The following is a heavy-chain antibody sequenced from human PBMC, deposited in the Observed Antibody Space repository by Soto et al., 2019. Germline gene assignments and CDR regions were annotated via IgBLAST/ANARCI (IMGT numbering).Heavy chain of an antibody. V-gene: IGHV1-69*12. CDR2: IIPIFGTA. CDR1: GGTFSSYA. D-gene: IGHD3-22*01. Sequence: QVQLVQSGAEVKKPGSSVKVSCKASGGTFSSYAITWVRQAPGQGLEWMGGIIPIFGTANYAQKFQGRVTITADESXGXXYMELSSLGSEATAVYYCARDRGPSSGYYPSWFDPWGQGTLVTVSS. J-gene: IGHJ5*02. CDR3: ARDRGPSSGYYPSWFDP.